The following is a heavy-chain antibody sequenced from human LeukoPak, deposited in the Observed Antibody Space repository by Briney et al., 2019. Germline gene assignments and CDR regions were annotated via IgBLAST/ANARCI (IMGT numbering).Heavy chain of an antibody. CDR1: GFTFSTYW. V-gene: IGHV3-74*01. D-gene: IGHD2/OR15-2a*01. CDR3: VSFYETY. CDR2: INSDGSWT. J-gene: IGHJ4*02. Sequence: GGSLRLSCAASGFTFSTYWMDWVRQAPGKGLVWVSHINSDGSWTSYADSVKGRFTISKDNAKNTVYLQMNNLRAEDTAVYYCVSFYETYWGRGTLVTVSS.